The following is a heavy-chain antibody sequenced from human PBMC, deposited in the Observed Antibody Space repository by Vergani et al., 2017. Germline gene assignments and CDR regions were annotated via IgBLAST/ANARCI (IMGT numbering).Heavy chain of an antibody. CDR3: ARVVSYFDILTGYYKGPRYYFDY. V-gene: IGHV4-39*01. CDR1: GDSISQSSYY. CDR2: IYYSGGT. Sequence: QLQLQESGPGLVKPSETLSLTCTVSGDSISQSSYYWGWIRQPPGKGLEWIGSIYYSGGTSYNPSLKSRVTISVDTSKNQFSLKLRSVTAADTAVYYCARVVSYFDILTGYYKGPRYYFDYWGQGTLVTVSS. J-gene: IGHJ4*02. D-gene: IGHD3-9*01.